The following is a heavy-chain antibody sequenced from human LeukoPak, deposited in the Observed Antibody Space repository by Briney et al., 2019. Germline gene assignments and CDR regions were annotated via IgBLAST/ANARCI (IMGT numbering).Heavy chain of an antibody. J-gene: IGHJ4*02. Sequence: GGSVRLFCAASGFTFSKDWMHWVRQAPGKGLVWVSRMNSDGSSASYADSVKGRFTISRDNAKNTLYLQMNSLRAEDTAVYYCARRHPNSGSNDYWGQGTLVTVSS. CDR2: MNSDGSSA. V-gene: IGHV3-74*01. D-gene: IGHD1-26*01. CDR1: GFTFSKDW. CDR3: ARRHPNSGSNDY.